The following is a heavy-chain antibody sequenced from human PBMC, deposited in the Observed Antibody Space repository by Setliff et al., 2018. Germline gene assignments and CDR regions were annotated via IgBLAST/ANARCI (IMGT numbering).Heavy chain of an antibody. Sequence: SETLSLTCSASGGPISSSSYYWVWIRQPPGKGLEWIGAIFYDGNSYYNPSLKGRVTMSVDTSKNVFSLKLRSVTAADTSVYYCARQMSPPGMARARGFNWFDPWGQGSLVTVSS. D-gene: IGHD3-10*01. J-gene: IGHJ5*02. V-gene: IGHV4-39*01. CDR1: GGPISSSSYY. CDR2: IFYDGNS. CDR3: ARQMSPPGMARARGFNWFDP.